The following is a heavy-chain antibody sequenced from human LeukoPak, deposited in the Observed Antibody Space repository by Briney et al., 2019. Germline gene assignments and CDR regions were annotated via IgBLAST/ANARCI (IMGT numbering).Heavy chain of an antibody. CDR1: GGSISSSSYY. J-gene: IGHJ3*02. CDR2: IYYSGST. D-gene: IGHD2-15*01. Sequence: SETLSLTCTVSGGSISSSSYYWGWIRQPPGKGLEWIGSIYYSGSTYYNPSLKSRVTISVDTSKNQFSLKLSSVTAADTAVYYCARDGPPLWVVVAASIDAFDIWGQGTMVTVSS. V-gene: IGHV4-39*07. CDR3: ARDGPPLWVVVAASIDAFDI.